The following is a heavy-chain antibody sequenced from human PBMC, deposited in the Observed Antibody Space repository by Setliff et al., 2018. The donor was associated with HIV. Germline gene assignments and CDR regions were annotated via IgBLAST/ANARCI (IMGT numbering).Heavy chain of an antibody. D-gene: IGHD4-17*01. CDR3: ARAPTVVTLLDY. Sequence: PSETLSLTCIVSGGSIGSYYWSWIRQSAGKGLEWIGHIYTSGSSTYNPSLKSRVTISRDTSKNQFSLKLSSVTAADTAVYYCARAPTVVTLLDYWGQGTLVTVSS. J-gene: IGHJ4*02. V-gene: IGHV4-4*07. CDR2: IYTSGSS. CDR1: GGSIGSYY.